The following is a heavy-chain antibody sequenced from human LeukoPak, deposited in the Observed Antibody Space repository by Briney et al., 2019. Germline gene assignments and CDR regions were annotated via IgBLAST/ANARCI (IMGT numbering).Heavy chain of an antibody. CDR2: ISYDGNYK. D-gene: IGHD1-26*01. V-gene: IGHV3-30*04. CDR3: AKDHTIVGATAFDY. J-gene: IGHJ4*02. CDR1: GFTFSNYA. Sequence: GGSLRLSCAASGFTFSNYAMHWVRQVPGKGLEWVAVISYDGNYKYYADSVKGRFTISRDNSKNTLYLQMNSLRAEDTAVYYCAKDHTIVGATAFDYWGQGTLVTVSS.